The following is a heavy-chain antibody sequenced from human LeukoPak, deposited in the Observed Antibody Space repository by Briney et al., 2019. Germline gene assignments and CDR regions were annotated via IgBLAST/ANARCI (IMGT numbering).Heavy chain of an antibody. CDR1: GGSISSYC. V-gene: IGHV4-59*01. CDR2: IYYSGST. J-gene: IGHJ5*02. D-gene: IGHD3-9*01. Sequence: SETLSLTCTVSGGSISSYCWSWIRQPPGKGLEWIGYIYYSGSTNYNPSLKSRVTISVDTSKNQFSLKLSSVTAADTAVYYCARGSLTPNWFDPWGQGTLVTVSS. CDR3: ARGSLTPNWFDP.